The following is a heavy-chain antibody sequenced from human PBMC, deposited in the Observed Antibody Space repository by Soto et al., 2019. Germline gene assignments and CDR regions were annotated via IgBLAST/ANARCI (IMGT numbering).Heavy chain of an antibody. CDR2: IPSSGST. CDR1: GGSITSGGYY. D-gene: IGHD5-12*01. V-gene: IGHV4-31*01. J-gene: IGHJ5*02. Sequence: QVQLQESGPGLVKPSQTLSLTCTVSGGSITSGGYYWTWIRQHQGKGLAFIGFIPSSGSTYHNPSLKSLVTISADTSKIHFSLELSSVTAADTAVYYCARGEVGTPNWCDPWGQGTLFTVAS. CDR3: ARGEVGTPNWCDP.